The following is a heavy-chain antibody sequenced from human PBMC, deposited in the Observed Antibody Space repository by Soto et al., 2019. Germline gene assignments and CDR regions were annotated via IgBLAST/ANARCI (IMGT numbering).Heavy chain of an antibody. CDR2: ISGSGGSA. Sequence: PGGSLRLSCAASGFTFSSYAMSWVRQAPGKGLEWVSAISGSGGSAYYAESVKGRFTISRDNSKNTLYLQMNSLRAEDTAVYYCANSLARGYSSSWYIDYWGQGTLVTVSS. CDR1: GFTFSSYA. CDR3: ANSLARGYSSSWYIDY. D-gene: IGHD6-13*01. J-gene: IGHJ4*02. V-gene: IGHV3-23*01.